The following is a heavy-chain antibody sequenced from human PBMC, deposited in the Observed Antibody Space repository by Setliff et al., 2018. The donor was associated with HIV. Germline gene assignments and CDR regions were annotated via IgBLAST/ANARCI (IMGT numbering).Heavy chain of an antibody. Sequence: KPSETLSLTCAVYGGSFPAYYWNWVRQPPGKGLEWIGEINYSGDTTYNPSLKSRVNMFIDTSKKQFSLKVASVTAADTAVYYCVRQHGDYAFDPWGQGTLVTVS. CDR3: VRQHGDYAFDP. V-gene: IGHV4-34*01. CDR1: GGSFPAYY. CDR2: INYSGDT. J-gene: IGHJ5*02. D-gene: IGHD4-17*01.